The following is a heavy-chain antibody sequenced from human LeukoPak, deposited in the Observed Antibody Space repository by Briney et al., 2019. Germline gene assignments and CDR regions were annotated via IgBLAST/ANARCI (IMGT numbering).Heavy chain of an antibody. J-gene: IGHJ4*02. V-gene: IGHV3-74*01. CDR2: INADGSTT. Sequence: GGSLRLSCAASGSGFTFNNYWMHWVRQAPGKGLVWVSRINADGSTTSYADSVRGRFTISRDNAKHTLYLQMNSLRAEYTAVYYCATLISGWSLYWGQGTLVTVSS. D-gene: IGHD6-19*01. CDR3: ATLISGWSLY. CDR1: GSGFTFNNYW.